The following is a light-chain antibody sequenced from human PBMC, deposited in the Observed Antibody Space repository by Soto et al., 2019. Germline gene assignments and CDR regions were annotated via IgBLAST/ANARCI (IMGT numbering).Light chain of an antibody. Sequence: QSALTQPASVSGSPGQSITISCTGTSSTVGGFNVVSWYQPHPGKAPKVIIYEGIKRPSGVSNRFSGSNSGSTASLTISGLQAEDEDDYYCCSYVGATTYVFGTGTKLTVL. CDR2: EGI. J-gene: IGLJ1*01. CDR3: CSYVGATTYV. CDR1: SSTVGGFNV. V-gene: IGLV2-23*01.